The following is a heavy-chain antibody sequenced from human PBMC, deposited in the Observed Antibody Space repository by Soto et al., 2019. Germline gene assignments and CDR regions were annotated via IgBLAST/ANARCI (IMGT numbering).Heavy chain of an antibody. CDR1: GYTFSSYG. J-gene: IGHJ4*02. CDR3: ARDFYQSSGYCDY. D-gene: IGHD3-22*01. V-gene: IGHV1-18*01. CDR2: ISAYSGNT. Sequence: QVQLVQSGAEVKKPGASVKVSCKAYGYTFSSYGLSWVRQAPGQGLEWMGWISAYSGNTVYTQRFKGRLTMATDTSTGTAYMELRSLRSDDTAVHYCARDFYQSSGYCDYWGQGTLVTVSS.